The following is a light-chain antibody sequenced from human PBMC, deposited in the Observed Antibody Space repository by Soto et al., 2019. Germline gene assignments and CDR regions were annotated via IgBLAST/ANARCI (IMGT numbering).Light chain of an antibody. CDR1: QSVSSY. J-gene: IGKJ2*01. CDR2: DAS. V-gene: IGKV3-11*01. Sequence: EIVLTQSPATLSLSPGERATLTCRASQSVSSYLAWYQQKPGQAPRLLIYDASSRATGIPARFSGSGSGTDFTLTISSLEPEDFAVSYCQQRGYTFGQGTKLEIK. CDR3: QQRGYT.